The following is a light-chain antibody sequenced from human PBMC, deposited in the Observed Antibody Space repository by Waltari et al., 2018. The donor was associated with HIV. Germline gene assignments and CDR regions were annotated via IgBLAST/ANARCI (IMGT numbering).Light chain of an antibody. CDR2: QDN. V-gene: IGLV3-1*01. J-gene: IGLJ2*01. Sequence: SYELTQPHSVSVSPGQTASITCSGDKLGDKYACWYQQKPGQSPVLVIYQDNKRPSGIPERFSGSNSGNTATLTIGGTQAMDEADYFCQAWDSSTVVFGGGTKLTVL. CDR3: QAWDSSTVV. CDR1: KLGDKY.